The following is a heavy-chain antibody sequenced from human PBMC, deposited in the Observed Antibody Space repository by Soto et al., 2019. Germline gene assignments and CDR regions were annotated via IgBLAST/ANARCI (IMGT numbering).Heavy chain of an antibody. Sequence: SETLSLTCAVYGGSFSGYYWSWIRQPPGKGLEWIGEINHSGSTNYNPSLKSRVTISVDTSKNQFSLKLSSVTAADTAVYYCARGREGPGGLYSGYDMPCFDYWGQGTLVTVSS. J-gene: IGHJ4*02. CDR3: ARGREGPGGLYSGYDMPCFDY. D-gene: IGHD5-12*01. V-gene: IGHV4-34*01. CDR2: INHSGST. CDR1: GGSFSGYY.